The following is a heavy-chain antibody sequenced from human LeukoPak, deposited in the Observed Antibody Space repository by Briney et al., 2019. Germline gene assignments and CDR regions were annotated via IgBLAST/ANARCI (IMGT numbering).Heavy chain of an antibody. D-gene: IGHD2-2*01. CDR3: ARAAQYQLPVQIVFKYYFDY. CDR2: ISSSGSTI. CDR1: GFTFSSYE. Sequence: GGSLRLSCAASGFTFSSYEMNWVRQAPGKGLEWVSYISSSGSTIYYADSVKGRFTISRDNAKNSLYLQMNSLRAEDTAVYYCARAAQYQLPVQIVFKYYFDYWGQGTLVTVSS. J-gene: IGHJ4*02. V-gene: IGHV3-48*03.